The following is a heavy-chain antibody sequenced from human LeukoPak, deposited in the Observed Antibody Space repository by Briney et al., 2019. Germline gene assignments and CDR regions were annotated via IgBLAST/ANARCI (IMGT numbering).Heavy chain of an antibody. V-gene: IGHV4-39*01. J-gene: IGHJ3*02. D-gene: IGHD1-26*01. CDR2: IYYSGAT. CDR3: ATPYSGGYHGLDI. Sequence: PSETLSLTCTVSGVSISSIIYYWPSTRQPPGKGLEWIGSIYYSGATYYNPSLKSRVTISIDTSKNQFSLKLSSVTAADTAVYYCATPYSGGYHGLDIWGQGTMVTVSS. CDR1: GVSISSIIYY.